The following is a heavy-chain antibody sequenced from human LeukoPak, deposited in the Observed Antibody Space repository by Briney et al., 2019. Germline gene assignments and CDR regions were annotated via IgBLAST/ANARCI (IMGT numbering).Heavy chain of an antibody. CDR3: ARERAVTTYYYFDY. Sequence: SETLPLTCTASGGSISSYYWSWIRQPPGKGLEWIGYIYYSGSTNYNPSLKSRVTISVDTSKNQFSLKLSSVTAADTAVYYCARERAVTTYYYFDYWGQGTLVTVSS. CDR2: IYYSGST. CDR1: GGSISSYY. J-gene: IGHJ4*02. D-gene: IGHD4-17*01. V-gene: IGHV4-59*01.